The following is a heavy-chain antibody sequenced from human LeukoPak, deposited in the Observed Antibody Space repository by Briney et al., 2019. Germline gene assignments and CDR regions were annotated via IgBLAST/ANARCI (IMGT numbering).Heavy chain of an antibody. J-gene: IGHJ4*02. CDR3: ARGGTYYYDSSGLYYFDY. CDR2: IYYSGST. Sequence: TSETLSLTCTVSGGSISSGGYYWSWIRQHPGKGLEWIGYIYYSGSTYYNPSLKSRVTISVDTSKNQFSLKLSSVTAADTAVYYCARGGTYYYDSSGLYYFDYWGQGTLVTVSS. V-gene: IGHV4-31*03. D-gene: IGHD3-22*01. CDR1: GGSISSGGYY.